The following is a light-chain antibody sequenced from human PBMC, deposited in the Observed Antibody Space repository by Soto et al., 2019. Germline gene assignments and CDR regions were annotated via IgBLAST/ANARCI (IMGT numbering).Light chain of an antibody. CDR3: GADHGSGSNFVWV. Sequence: QSVLTQPPSASAPLGASVTLTCTLSSGYSNYKVDWYQQRPGKGPRFVMRVGAGGIVGSKGDGIPDRFSVLGSGLNRYLTIKNIQEEDESDYHCGADHGSGSNFVWVFGGGTKVTVL. J-gene: IGLJ3*02. CDR2: VGAGGIVG. V-gene: IGLV9-49*01. CDR1: SGYSNYK.